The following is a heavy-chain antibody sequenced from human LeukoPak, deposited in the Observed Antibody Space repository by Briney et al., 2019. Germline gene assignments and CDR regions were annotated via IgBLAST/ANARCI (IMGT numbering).Heavy chain of an antibody. D-gene: IGHD3-22*01. J-gene: IGHJ4*02. CDR1: GYTFTDYY. CDR2: ISAYNGNT. CDR3: ARTYYYDSSGYSY. Sequence: ASVKVSCKASGYTFTDYYMHWVRQAPGQGLEWMGWISAYNGNTNYAQKLQGRVTMTTDTSTSTAYMELRSLRSDDTAVYYCARTYYYDSSGYSYWGQGTLVTVSS. V-gene: IGHV1-18*04.